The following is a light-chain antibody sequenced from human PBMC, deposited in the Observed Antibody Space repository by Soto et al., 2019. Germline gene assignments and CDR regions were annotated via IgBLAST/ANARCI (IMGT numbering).Light chain of an antibody. CDR3: CSYAGSSVV. V-gene: IGLV2-23*01. CDR1: SSNIGGNS. J-gene: IGLJ2*01. Sequence: QSAMTQPPSVSAAPGQRVTICCSGSSSNIGGNSVSWYQQLPGTAPKLMIYEGSKRPSGVSNRFSGSKSGNTASLTISGLQAEDEADYYCCSYAGSSVVFGGGTKLTVL. CDR2: EGS.